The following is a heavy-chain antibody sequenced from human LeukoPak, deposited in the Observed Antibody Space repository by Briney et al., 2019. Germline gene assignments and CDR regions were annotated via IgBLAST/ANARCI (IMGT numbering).Heavy chain of an antibody. Sequence: GGSLRLSCAASGFAFSSYWMHWVSQAPGKGLVWVSRTNSDGSSTGYADSVKGRFTISRDNAKNTLYLQMNSLRAEDTAVYYCAILWWHRADYWGQGTLVTVSS. J-gene: IGHJ4*02. CDR1: GFAFSSYW. V-gene: IGHV3-74*01. CDR3: AILWWHRADY. CDR2: TNSDGSST. D-gene: IGHD2-15*01.